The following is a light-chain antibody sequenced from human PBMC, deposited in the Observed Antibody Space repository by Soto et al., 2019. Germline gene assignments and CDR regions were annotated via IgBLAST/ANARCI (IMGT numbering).Light chain of an antibody. Sequence: LTQPPSASGSPGQSVAISCTGTSSDVGGYNYVSWYQQRPGSAPTTVIYEDDQRPSGVPDRFSGSIDTSSNSASLTISGLKTEDEADYFCQSYDTNNVVFGGGTKLTVL. CDR1: SDVGGYNY. J-gene: IGLJ3*02. CDR2: EDD. CDR3: QSYDTNNVV. V-gene: IGLV6-57*02.